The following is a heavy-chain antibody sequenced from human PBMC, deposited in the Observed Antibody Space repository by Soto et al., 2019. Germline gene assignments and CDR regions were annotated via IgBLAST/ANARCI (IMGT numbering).Heavy chain of an antibody. J-gene: IGHJ4*02. V-gene: IGHV4-30-4*08. CDR3: ARDVLAAAGPSSYYFDY. CDR1: GGSFKSGSYS. CDR2: IYYSGST. D-gene: IGHD6-13*01. Sequence: SETLSLTCTVSGGSFKSGSYSWSWIRQPPGKGLEWIGYIYYSGSTYYNPSLKSRVTISVDTSKNQFSLKLSSVTAADTAVYYCARDVLAAAGPSSYYFDYWGQGTLVTVSS.